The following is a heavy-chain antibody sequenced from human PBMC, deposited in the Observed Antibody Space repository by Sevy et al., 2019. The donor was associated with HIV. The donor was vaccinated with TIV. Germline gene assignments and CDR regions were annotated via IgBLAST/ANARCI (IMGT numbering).Heavy chain of an antibody. J-gene: IGHJ6*02. V-gene: IGHV3-11*01. CDR3: ARDHVKDGDLGDYYYYAMDV. CDR1: GFTFSDYY. CDR2: ISGSDSTI. Sequence: GGSLRLSCAASGFTFSDYYMSWIRQAPGKGLEWLSYISGSDSTIYYADSVKGRFTISRDNSKNSLYLQMNSLRAEETAVYYCARDHVKDGDLGDYYYYAMDVWGQGTTVTVSS. D-gene: IGHD4-17*01.